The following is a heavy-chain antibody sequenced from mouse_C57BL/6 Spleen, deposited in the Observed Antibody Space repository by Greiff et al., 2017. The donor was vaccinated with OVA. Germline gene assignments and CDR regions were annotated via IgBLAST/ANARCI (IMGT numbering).Heavy chain of an antibody. Sequence: QVQLQQSGPELVKPGASVKISCKASGYAFSSSWMNWVKQRPGKGLEWIGRIYPGDGDTNYNGKFKGKATLTADKSSSTAYMQLSSLTSEDSAVYFCAREGFHYYGSSYGYFDYWGQGTTLTVSS. V-gene: IGHV1-82*01. CDR1: GYAFSSSW. CDR2: IYPGDGDT. J-gene: IGHJ2*01. D-gene: IGHD1-1*01. CDR3: AREGFHYYGSSYGYFDY.